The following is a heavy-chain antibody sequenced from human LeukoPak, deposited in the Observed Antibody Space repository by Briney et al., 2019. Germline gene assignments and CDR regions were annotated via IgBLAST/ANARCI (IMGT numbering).Heavy chain of an antibody. V-gene: IGHV3-30-3*01. D-gene: IGHD3-22*01. CDR3: ARDPGYYDSSGIGGAFDI. J-gene: IGHJ3*02. CDR1: GFTFSSYA. Sequence: GRSLRLSCAASGFTFSSYAMHWVRQAPGKGLEWVAVISYDGSNKYYADSVKGRFTISRDNSKNTLYLQMNSLRAEDTAVYYCARDPGYYDSSGIGGAFDIWGQGTMVTVSS. CDR2: ISYDGSNK.